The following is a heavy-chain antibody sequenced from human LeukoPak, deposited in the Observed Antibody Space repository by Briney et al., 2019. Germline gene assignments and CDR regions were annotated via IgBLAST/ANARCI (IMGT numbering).Heavy chain of an antibody. CDR3: ARSIFDWYLSWFDP. V-gene: IGHV1-3*01. CDR1: GGTFSSYA. J-gene: IGHJ5*02. Sequence: ASVKVSCKASGGTFSSYAISWVRQAPGQRLEWMGWINAGNGNTKYSQKFQGRVTITRDTSASTAYMELSSLRSEDTAVYYCARSIFDWYLSWFDPWGQGTLVTVSS. D-gene: IGHD3-9*01. CDR2: INAGNGNT.